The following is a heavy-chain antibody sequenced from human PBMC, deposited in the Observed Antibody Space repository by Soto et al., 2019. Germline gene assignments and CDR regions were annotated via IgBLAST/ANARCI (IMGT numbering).Heavy chain of an antibody. J-gene: IGHJ4*02. CDR1: GFTFTSYW. CDR2: IKSDGSNT. D-gene: IGHD3-16*01. Sequence: EVQLVESGGGLVPPGGSLRLSCAASGFTFTSYWMHWVRQAPGKGLVWVSSIKSDGSNTNYADSVKGRFTISRDNDKNTVYLQMNSLRAEDTAVYYCARGGRGGFDYWGQGAPVTVSS. V-gene: IGHV3-74*01. CDR3: ARGGRGGFDY.